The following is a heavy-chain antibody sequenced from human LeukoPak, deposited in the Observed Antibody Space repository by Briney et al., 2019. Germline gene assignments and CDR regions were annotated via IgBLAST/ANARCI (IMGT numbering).Heavy chain of an antibody. D-gene: IGHD6-13*01. Sequence: PGGSLRLSCAASGFTFSSYSMNWVRQAPGKGLEWVSSISSSSSYIYYADSVKGRFTISRDNAKNSLYLQMNSLRAEDTAVYYCARGSAAGEYYYYYCGMDVWGQGTTVTVSS. CDR2: ISSSSSYI. V-gene: IGHV3-21*01. CDR3: ARGSAAGEYYYYYCGMDV. J-gene: IGHJ6*02. CDR1: GFTFSSYS.